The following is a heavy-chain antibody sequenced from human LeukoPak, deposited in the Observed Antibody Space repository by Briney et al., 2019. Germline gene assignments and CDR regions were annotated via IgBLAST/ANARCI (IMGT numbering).Heavy chain of an antibody. CDR3: ARSLGYCSAGSCFPFTY. V-gene: IGHV3-7*05. D-gene: IGHD2-15*01. CDR2: IKQDGSDK. J-gene: IGHJ4*02. Sequence: GGSLRLSCAASGFTFSSYWMSWVRQAPGKGLEWVANIKQDGSDKFYVDSVKGRFTISRENAKNSLYLQMNSLRAEDTAVYYCARSLGYCSAGSCFPFTYWGQGTLVTVSS. CDR1: GFTFSSYW.